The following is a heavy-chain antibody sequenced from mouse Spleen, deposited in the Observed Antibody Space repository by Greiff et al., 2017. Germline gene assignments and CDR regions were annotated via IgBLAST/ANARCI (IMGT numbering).Heavy chain of an antibody. J-gene: IGHJ2*01. CDR1: GDTFTDYY. CDR3: ARGGFLDY. V-gene: IGHV1-26*01. CDR2: IHPVNGAS. Sequence: EVQLQQSGPELVKPGASVKISCKASGDTFTDYYMNWVKQSHGESLEWIGDIHPVNGASSYNLKFKGKATLTVDKSSKTAYMDLRSLTSEDSAVYFCARGGFLDYWGQGTALTVSS.